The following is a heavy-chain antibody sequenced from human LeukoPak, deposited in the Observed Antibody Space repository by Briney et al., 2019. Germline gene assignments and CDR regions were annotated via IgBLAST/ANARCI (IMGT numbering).Heavy chain of an antibody. J-gene: IGHJ4*02. CDR1: GFTFSSYA. CDR2: ISGGGVRT. Sequence: GGSLRLSCAASGFTFSSYAMNWVRQAPGKGLEWVSSISGGGVRTYYADSVKGRFTISRDSSKNTLYLQMNSLRGEDTAVYYCAKDRVGSGNYFEAFDIWGQGTLVTVSS. CDR3: AKDRVGSGNYFEAFDI. D-gene: IGHD3-22*01. V-gene: IGHV3-23*01.